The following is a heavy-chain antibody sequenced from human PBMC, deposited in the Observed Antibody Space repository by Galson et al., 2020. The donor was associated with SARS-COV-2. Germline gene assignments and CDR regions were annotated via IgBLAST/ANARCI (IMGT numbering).Heavy chain of an antibody. CDR1: GFTFSSYW. V-gene: IGHV3-7*01. Sequence: GGSLRLSCAASGFTFSSYWMSWVRQPPGKGLEWVANIKQDGSEKYYVDSVKGRFTISRDNAKNSLYLQMNSLRAEDTAVYYCARAFNWFGVGYYYYGMDVWGQGTTVTVSS. D-gene: IGHD3-10*01. CDR3: ARAFNWFGVGYYYYGMDV. CDR2: IKQDGSEK. J-gene: IGHJ6*02.